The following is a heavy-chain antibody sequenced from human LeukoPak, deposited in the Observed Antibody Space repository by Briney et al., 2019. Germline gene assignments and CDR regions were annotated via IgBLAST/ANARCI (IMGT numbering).Heavy chain of an antibody. J-gene: IGHJ4*02. CDR3: TRHAAASRDY. V-gene: IGHV3-73*01. CDR2: IRSKANSYAT. D-gene: IGHD2-2*01. Sequence: GGSLRLSCAASGFTFSGSAMHWVRQASGKGLEWVGRIRSKANSYATACAASVTGRFTISRDDSKNTAYLQMNSLKTEDTAVYYCTRHAAASRDYWGQGTLVTVSS. CDR1: GFTFSGSA.